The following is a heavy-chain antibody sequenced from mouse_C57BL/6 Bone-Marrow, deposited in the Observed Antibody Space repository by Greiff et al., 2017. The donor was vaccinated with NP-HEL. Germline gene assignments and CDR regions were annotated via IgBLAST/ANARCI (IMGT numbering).Heavy chain of an antibody. CDR1: GYTFTSYW. CDR2: IYPGSGST. CDR3: ARGGYGSSWAWFAY. D-gene: IGHD1-1*01. J-gene: IGHJ3*01. Sequence: QVQLQQPGAELVKPGASVKMSCKASGYTFTSYWITWVKQRPGQGLEWIGDIYPGSGSTTYNEKFKSKATLTVDTSSSTAYMQLSSLTSEDSAVYYCARGGYGSSWAWFAYWGQGTLVTVSA. V-gene: IGHV1-55*01.